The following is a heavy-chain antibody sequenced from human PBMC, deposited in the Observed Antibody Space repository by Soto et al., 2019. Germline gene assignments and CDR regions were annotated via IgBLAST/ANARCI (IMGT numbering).Heavy chain of an antibody. CDR2: IYHSGSA. CDR1: GGSFSGYY. CDR3: ARSLPGGTVFYMDI. J-gene: IGHJ6*03. Sequence: SETLSLTCAVYGGSFSGYYWSWIRQPPGKGLEWVGEIYHSGSANYNPSLKSRVAISVDPSQNRFSLKLSSVTAADTAIYFCARSLPGGTVFYMDIWGEGTTVTVSS. V-gene: IGHV4-34*01. D-gene: IGHD1-26*01.